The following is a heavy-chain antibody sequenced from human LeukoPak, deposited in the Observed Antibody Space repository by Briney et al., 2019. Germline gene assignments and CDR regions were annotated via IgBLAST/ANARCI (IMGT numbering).Heavy chain of an antibody. CDR1: GGSISSSSYY. CDR2: IYYSGST. D-gene: IGHD3-10*01. Sequence: SETLSLTCTVSGGSISSSSYYWGWIRQPPGKGLEWIGNIYYSGSTYYNPSLKSRVTISVDTSKNQFSLKLSSVTAADTAVYYCARRVVTMVRGVYLNWFDPWGQGTLVTVSS. V-gene: IGHV4-39*01. CDR3: ARRVVTMVRGVYLNWFDP. J-gene: IGHJ5*02.